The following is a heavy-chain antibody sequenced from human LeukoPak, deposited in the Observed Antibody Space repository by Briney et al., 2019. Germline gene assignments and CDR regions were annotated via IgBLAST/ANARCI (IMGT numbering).Heavy chain of an antibody. CDR3: ARVWDWGSGNYFDY. D-gene: IGHD7-27*01. CDR2: ISDSGGTT. V-gene: IGHV3-23*01. J-gene: IGHJ4*02. CDR1: GFTFSAFA. Sequence: GGSLRLSCAASGFTFSAFAMTWVRQAPGKGLEWVSTISDSGGTTYYADSVKGRFTIARDNAKNSLYLQMNSLRAEDTALYYCARVWDWGSGNYFDYWGQGTLVTVSS.